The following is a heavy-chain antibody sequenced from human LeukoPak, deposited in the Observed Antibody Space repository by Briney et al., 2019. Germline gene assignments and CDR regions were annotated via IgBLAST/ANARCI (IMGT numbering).Heavy chain of an antibody. CDR2: IKSKTDGGTT. CDR1: GFSFSNYW. V-gene: IGHV3-15*01. CDR3: TTEYYYDNSGLFDY. J-gene: IGHJ4*02. Sequence: PGGSLRLSCAASGFSFSNYWMSWVRQAPGEGLEWVGHIKSKTDGGTTDYAAPVKGRFTISRDDSKNTLYLQMNSLKTEDTAVYYCTTEYYYDNSGLFDYWGQGTLVTVSS. D-gene: IGHD3-22*01.